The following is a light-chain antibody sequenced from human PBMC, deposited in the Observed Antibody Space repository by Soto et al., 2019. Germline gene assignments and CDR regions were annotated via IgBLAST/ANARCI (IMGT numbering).Light chain of an antibody. CDR3: QKYNSAPWT. CDR1: QGISSY. J-gene: IGKJ1*01. V-gene: IGKV1-8*01. Sequence: AIRMTQSPSSLSASTGDRVTITCRASQGISSYLAWYQQKPGKAPKLLIYAASTLQSGVPSRFSGSGSGTDFTLTIRCLQSEDFATYYCQKYNSAPWTFGQGTKV. CDR2: AAS.